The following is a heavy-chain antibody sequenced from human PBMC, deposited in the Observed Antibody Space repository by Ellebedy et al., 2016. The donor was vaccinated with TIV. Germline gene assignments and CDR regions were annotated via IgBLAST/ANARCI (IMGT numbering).Heavy chain of an antibody. Sequence: GSLRLSCSMSGGSINTYCWRWIRQPAGKGLEWIGSIYTSGSTKSSPSLRSRLTMSMDTSENQVSLKLSSVTAADTAVYYCARGSRTGAFDIWGQGTMVTVSS. J-gene: IGHJ3*02. V-gene: IGHV4-4*07. CDR2: IYTSGST. CDR3: ARGSRTGAFDI. CDR1: GGSINTYC. D-gene: IGHD1/OR15-1a*01.